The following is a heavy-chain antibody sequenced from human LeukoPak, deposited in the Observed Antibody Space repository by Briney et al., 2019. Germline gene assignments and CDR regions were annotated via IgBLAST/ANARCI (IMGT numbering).Heavy chain of an antibody. V-gene: IGHV1-3*01. J-gene: IGHJ4*02. Sequence: GASVKVSCKASGYTFITYALYWVRQAPGQRLEWMGWINAGNGNTKYSEKFQGRVIITRDTSASTGYMELSSLRSEDTAVYYCARATNSGYCADYWGQGTLVTVSS. CDR1: GYTFITYA. CDR2: INAGNGNT. D-gene: IGHD3-22*01. CDR3: ARATNSGYCADY.